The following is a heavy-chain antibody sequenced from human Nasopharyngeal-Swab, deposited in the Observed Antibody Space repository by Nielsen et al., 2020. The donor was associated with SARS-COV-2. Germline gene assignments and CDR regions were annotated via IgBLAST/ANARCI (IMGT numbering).Heavy chain of an antibody. CDR3: ARDGADGGFDI. CDR2: TRNKAKSYTT. CDR1: GFTFSDHY. J-gene: IGHJ3*02. V-gene: IGHV3-72*01. Sequence: SRAASGFTFSDHYIDWVRQAPGKGLEWVGRTRNKAKSYTTDFAASVKGRFTISRDDSKNSLYLQMNSLKTEDTAVYYCARDGADGGFDIWGQGTMVTVSS. D-gene: IGHD1-26*01.